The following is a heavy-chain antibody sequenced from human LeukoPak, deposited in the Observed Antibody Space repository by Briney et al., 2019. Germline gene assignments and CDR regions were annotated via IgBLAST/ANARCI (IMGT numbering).Heavy chain of an antibody. CDR2: IDPSAGST. CDR1: GCTFTNYY. Sequence: ASVKVSCKTSGCTFTNYYMHWVRQAPGQGLEWMGVIDPSAGSTTYAQKFQGRVTMTRDTATSTVYMELSSLRSEDTAVYYCARAHYASSNIKVPFDVWGKGTTVTVSS. V-gene: IGHV1-46*01. CDR3: ARAHYASSNIKVPFDV. J-gene: IGHJ6*04. D-gene: IGHD3-22*01.